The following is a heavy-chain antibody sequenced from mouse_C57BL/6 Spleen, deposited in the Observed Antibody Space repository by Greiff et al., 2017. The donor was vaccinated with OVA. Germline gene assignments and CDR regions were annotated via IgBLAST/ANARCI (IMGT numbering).Heavy chain of an antibody. Sequence: LVKPGASVKISCKASGYSFTDYNMNWVQQSNGKSLEWIGVINPNYGTNSYNQKFKGKATLTVDQSSSTAYMQINSLTSEDSAVHYCARSDYGSSYDYWGQGTTLTVSS. J-gene: IGHJ2*01. CDR3: ARSDYGSSYDY. D-gene: IGHD1-1*01. V-gene: IGHV1-39*01. CDR1: GYSFTDYN. CDR2: INPNYGTN.